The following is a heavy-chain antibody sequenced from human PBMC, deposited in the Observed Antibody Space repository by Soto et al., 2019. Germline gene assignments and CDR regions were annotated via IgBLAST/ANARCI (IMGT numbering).Heavy chain of an antibody. D-gene: IGHD6-6*01. Sequence: ASVKVSCKASGYTFTGYYMHWVRQAPGQGLEWMGWINPNSGGTNYAQKLQGRVTMTTDTSTSTAYMELRSLRSDDTAVYYCARALASWNWFDPWGQGTLVTVSS. CDR3: ARALASWNWFDP. V-gene: IGHV1-2*02. CDR1: GYTFTGYY. J-gene: IGHJ5*02. CDR2: INPNSGGT.